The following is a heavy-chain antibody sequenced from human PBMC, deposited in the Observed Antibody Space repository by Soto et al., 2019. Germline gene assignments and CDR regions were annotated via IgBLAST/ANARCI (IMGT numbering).Heavy chain of an antibody. V-gene: IGHV3-23*01. CDR2: ISGGGGST. J-gene: IGHJ6*03. CDR1: GFTFSSYA. Sequence: GGSLRLSCAASGFTFSSYAMSWVRQAPGKGLEWVSAISGGGGSTYYADSVKGRFTISRDNSKNTLYLQMNSLRAEDTAVYYCAKSPLRSDYYYYMDVWGKGTTVTVSS. D-gene: IGHD4-17*01. CDR3: AKSPLRSDYYYYMDV.